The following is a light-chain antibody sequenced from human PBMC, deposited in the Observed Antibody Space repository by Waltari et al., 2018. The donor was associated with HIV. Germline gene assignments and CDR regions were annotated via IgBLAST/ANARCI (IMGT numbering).Light chain of an antibody. V-gene: IGLV2-14*01. J-gene: IGLJ3*02. CDR2: EVY. CDR3: SSYSARGFVV. CDR1: TSDISDFNF. Sequence: HSALTQPASVSGSPGQSITISCTGPTSDISDFNFVSWYQQSPGRAPKLILFEVYSRPSGIFDRVSGSKSVGTASLTISALRAEDEADYFCSSYSARGFVVFGGGTKVTVL.